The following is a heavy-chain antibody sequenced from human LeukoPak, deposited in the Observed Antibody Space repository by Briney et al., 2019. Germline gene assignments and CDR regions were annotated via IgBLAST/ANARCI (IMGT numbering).Heavy chain of an antibody. D-gene: IGHD3-22*01. Sequence: PSETLSLTCTVSGGSISSYYWSWIRQPPGKGLEWIGYIYYSGSTNYNPSLKSRVPISVDTSKNQFSLKLSSVTAADTAVYYCARDLRSSGYYDYWGQGTLVTVSS. CDR1: GGSISSYY. J-gene: IGHJ4*02. CDR3: ARDLRSSGYYDY. V-gene: IGHV4-59*01. CDR2: IYYSGST.